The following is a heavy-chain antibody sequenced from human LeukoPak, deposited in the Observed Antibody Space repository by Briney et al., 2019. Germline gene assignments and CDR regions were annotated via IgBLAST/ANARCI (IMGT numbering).Heavy chain of an antibody. CDR3: ARAVTLAARPFHFDY. D-gene: IGHD6-6*01. CDR1: GGSFSGYY. V-gene: IGHV4-34*01. Sequence: SETLSLTCAVYGGSFSGYYWSWIRQPPGKGLEWIGEINHSGSTNYNPSLKSRVTISVDTSKNQFSLKLSSVTAADTAVYYCARAVTLAARPFHFDYWGQGTLVTVSS. CDR2: INHSGST. J-gene: IGHJ4*02.